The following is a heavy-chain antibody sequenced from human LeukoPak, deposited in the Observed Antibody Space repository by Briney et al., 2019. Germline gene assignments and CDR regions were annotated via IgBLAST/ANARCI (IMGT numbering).Heavy chain of an antibody. D-gene: IGHD4-17*01. V-gene: IGHV4-31*03. Sequence: SQTLSLTCTVSGGSISSGGYYWSWIRQHPGKGLEWIGYIYYSGSTYYNPSLKSRVTISVDTSKNQFSLKLSSVTAADTAVYYCARERPTTVTTLGYYYYGMDVWGQGTTVTVSS. CDR3: ARERPTTVTTLGYYYYGMDV. CDR2: IYYSGST. CDR1: GGSISSGGYY. J-gene: IGHJ6*02.